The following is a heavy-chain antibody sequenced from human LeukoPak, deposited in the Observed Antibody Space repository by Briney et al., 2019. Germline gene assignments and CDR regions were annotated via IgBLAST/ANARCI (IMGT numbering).Heavy chain of an antibody. J-gene: IGHJ6*02. CDR2: IYTSGST. V-gene: IGHV4-61*02. Sequence: PSETLSLTCTVSGGSISSGSYYWSWIRQPAGKGLEWIGRIYTSGSTNYSPSLKSRVTISVDTSKNQFSLKLSSVTAADTAVYYCARAGACSGGSCYSSGGYYYYAMDVWGQGTTVTVSS. CDR3: ARAGACSGGSCYSSGGYYYYAMDV. D-gene: IGHD2-15*01. CDR1: GGSISSGSYY.